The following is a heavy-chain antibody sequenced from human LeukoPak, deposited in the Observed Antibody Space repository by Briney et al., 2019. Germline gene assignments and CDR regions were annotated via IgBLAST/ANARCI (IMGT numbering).Heavy chain of an antibody. CDR2: IYHSGST. CDR1: GYSISSGYY. J-gene: IGHJ4*02. CDR3: ARLRFFGVVIPKYYFDY. V-gene: IGHV4-38-2*01. Sequence: SETLSLTCAVSGYSISSGYYWGWIRQPPGKGLEWIGSIYHSGSTYYNPSLKSRVTISVDTSKNQFSLKLSSVTAADTAVYYCARLRFFGVVIPKYYFDYWGQGTLVTVSS. D-gene: IGHD3-3*01.